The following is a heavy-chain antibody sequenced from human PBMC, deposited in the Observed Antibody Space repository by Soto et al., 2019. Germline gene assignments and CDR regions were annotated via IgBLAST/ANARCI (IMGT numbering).Heavy chain of an antibody. J-gene: IGHJ6*02. CDR2: INHSGST. CDR1: GGSFSGYY. D-gene: IGHD2-2*01. CDR3: GRGRNHCSSTSCYRYYYYYGMYV. V-gene: IGHV4-34*01. Sequence: PSETLSLTCAVYGGSFSGYYWSWIRQPPGKGLEWIGEINHSGSTNYNPSLKSRVTISVDTSKNQFSLKLSSVTAADTAVYYCGRGRNHCSSTSCYRYYYYYGMYVWGQGTTDTV.